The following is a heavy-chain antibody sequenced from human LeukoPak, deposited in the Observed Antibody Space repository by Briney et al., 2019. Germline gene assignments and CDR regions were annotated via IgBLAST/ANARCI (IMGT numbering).Heavy chain of an antibody. D-gene: IGHD3-22*01. CDR1: GGSISSYY. CDR3: ARDRRRYYYDSSGSPDAFDI. V-gene: IGHV4-59*01. CDR2: IYYSGST. Sequence: SETLSLTCTVSGGSISSYYWSWIRQPPGKGLEWIGYIYYSGSTNYNPSLKSRVTISVDTSKNQFSLKLSSVTAADTAVYYCARDRRRYYYDSSGSPDAFDIWGQGTMVTVSS. J-gene: IGHJ3*02.